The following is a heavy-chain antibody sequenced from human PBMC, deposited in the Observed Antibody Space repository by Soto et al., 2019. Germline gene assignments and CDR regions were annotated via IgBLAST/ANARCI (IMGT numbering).Heavy chain of an antibody. CDR3: AKDGVSLTANSTFDDPFDI. CDR2: VSGSGSSK. D-gene: IGHD3-9*01. CDR1: GFTFTNFA. V-gene: IGHV3-23*01. J-gene: IGHJ3*02. Sequence: EGQLLESGGGLVQPGGSRRLSCAASGFTFTNFAMIWVRQAPRKGLEWVDGVSGSGSSKYYADSVKGRFTISRDTSKNTLYLVMYCLRADDTSVYYCAKDGVSLTANSTFDDPFDIWGQGTMVTV.